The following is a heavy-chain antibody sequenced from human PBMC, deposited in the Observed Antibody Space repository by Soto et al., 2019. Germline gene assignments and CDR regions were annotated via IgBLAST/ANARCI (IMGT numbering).Heavy chain of an antibody. CDR2: IIPISGII. J-gene: IGHJ5*02. Sequence: QVQLVQSGAEVKKPGSSVKVSCKASGGTFSTYTITWVRQAPGQGLEGMGRIIPISGIINYAQKFQGRVTISADKFTDTAYMELTGLRSDYTAVYYCAGDPDSHYNDSHASSYPWGQGTLVTVSS. V-gene: IGHV1-69*08. D-gene: IGHD4-4*01. CDR1: GGTFSTYT. CDR3: AGDPDSHYNDSHASSYP.